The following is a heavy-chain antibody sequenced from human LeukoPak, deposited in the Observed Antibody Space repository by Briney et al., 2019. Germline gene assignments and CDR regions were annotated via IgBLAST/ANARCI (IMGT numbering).Heavy chain of an antibody. V-gene: IGHV1-69*05. J-gene: IGHJ6*03. CDR2: IIPIFGTA. D-gene: IGHD6-19*01. CDR1: GGTFSNYA. CDR3: ARGRIAVAGTSGYYYYYMDV. Sequence: SVKVSCKASGGTFSNYAISWVRQAPGQGLEWMGGIIPIFGTANYAQKFQGRVTMTRNTSISTAYMELSSLRSEDTAVYYCARGRIAVAGTSGYYYYYMDVWGKGTTVAISS.